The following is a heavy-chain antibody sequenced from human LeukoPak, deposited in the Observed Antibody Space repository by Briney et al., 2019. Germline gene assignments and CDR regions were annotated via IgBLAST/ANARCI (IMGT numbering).Heavy chain of an antibody. CDR3: AKDRGTTMVRGIIGY. D-gene: IGHD3-10*01. J-gene: IGHJ4*02. CDR2: ISYDGSNK. CDR1: GFTFSSYA. Sequence: PGGSLRLSCAASGFTFSSYAMHWVRQAPGKGLEWVAVISYDGSNKYYAEDVKGRFTISRDNSKNTLYLQMNSLRAEDTAVYYCAKDRGTTMVRGIIGYWGQGTLVTVSS. V-gene: IGHV3-30*04.